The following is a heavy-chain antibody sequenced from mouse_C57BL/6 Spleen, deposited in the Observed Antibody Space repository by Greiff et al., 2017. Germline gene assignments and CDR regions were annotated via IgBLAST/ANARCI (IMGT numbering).Heavy chain of an antibody. CDR2: INPNNGGT. CDR1: GYTFTDYY. CDR3: ARYQLRLRYAMDY. J-gene: IGHJ4*01. D-gene: IGHD3-2*02. Sequence: VQLQQSGPELVKPGASVKISCKASGYTFTDYYMNWVKQSHGKSLEWIGDINPNNGGTSYNQKFKGKATLTVDKSSSTAYMELRSLTSEDSAVYYCARYQLRLRYAMDYWGQGTSVTVSS. V-gene: IGHV1-26*01.